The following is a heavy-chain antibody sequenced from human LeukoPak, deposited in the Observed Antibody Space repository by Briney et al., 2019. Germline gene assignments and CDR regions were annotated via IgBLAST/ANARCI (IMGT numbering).Heavy chain of an antibody. Sequence: PGGSLRLSCAASGFTFSSYAMSWVRQAPGKGLEWVSGISGSGGSTYYADSVKGRFTISRDSSKNTMYMQMNSLRAEDTAVYYCAKDRIAVAAATPDYWGQGALVTVSS. J-gene: IGHJ4*02. V-gene: IGHV3-23*01. D-gene: IGHD6-19*01. CDR1: GFTFSSYA. CDR2: ISGSGGST. CDR3: AKDRIAVAAATPDY.